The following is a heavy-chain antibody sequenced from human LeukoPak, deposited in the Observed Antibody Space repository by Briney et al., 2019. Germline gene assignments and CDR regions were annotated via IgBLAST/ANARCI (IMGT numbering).Heavy chain of an antibody. D-gene: IGHD2-21*01. Sequence: ASVKVSCKASGGTFSSYAISWVRQAPGRGLEWMGGIIPIFGTANYAQKFQGRVTITADESTSTAYMELSSLRSEDAAVYYCARVRYQVVVIAYDAFDIWGQGTMVTVSS. CDR2: IIPIFGTA. CDR3: ARVRYQVVVIAYDAFDI. CDR1: GGTFSSYA. V-gene: IGHV1-69*13. J-gene: IGHJ3*02.